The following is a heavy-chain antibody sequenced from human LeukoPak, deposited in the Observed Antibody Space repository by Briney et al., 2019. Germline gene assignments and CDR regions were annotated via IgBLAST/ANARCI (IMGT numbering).Heavy chain of an antibody. CDR2: INTNTRNP. D-gene: IGHD5-18*01. J-gene: IGHJ4*02. Sequence: ASVKVSCKASGYPFTDYAINWVRQAPGQGLEWMGWINTNTRNPTYTQGFTGRYAFSLDTSVSTTYLQISSLEAEDTAVYYCARGGIQLWFDNWGQGTLVTVSS. CDR1: GYPFTDYA. CDR3: ARGGIQLWFDN. V-gene: IGHV7-4-1*02.